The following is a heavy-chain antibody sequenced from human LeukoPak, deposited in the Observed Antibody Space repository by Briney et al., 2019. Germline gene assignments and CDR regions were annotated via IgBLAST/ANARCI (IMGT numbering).Heavy chain of an antibody. J-gene: IGHJ6*02. Sequence: SETLSLTCTVSGGSISSGDYSWSWIRQPPGKGLEWIGYIYYSGSTYYNPSLKSRVTISVDTSKNQFSLKLSSVTAADTAVYYCASSLGYSGYDLGPYYYYGMDVWGQGTTVTASS. CDR3: ASSLGYSGYDLGPYYYYGMDV. CDR1: GGSISSGDYS. D-gene: IGHD5-12*01. CDR2: IYYSGST. V-gene: IGHV4-30-4*01.